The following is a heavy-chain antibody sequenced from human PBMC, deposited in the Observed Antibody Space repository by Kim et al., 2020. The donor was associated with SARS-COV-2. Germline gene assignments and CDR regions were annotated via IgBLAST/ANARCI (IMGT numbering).Heavy chain of an antibody. Sequence: ADSVKGRFTISTDSSKTTLYLQMNSLRAEDTALYYCAKRLRAATGGGFDYWGQGTLVTVSS. J-gene: IGHJ4*02. V-gene: IGHV3-23*01. CDR3: AKRLRAATGGGFDY. D-gene: IGHD6-13*01.